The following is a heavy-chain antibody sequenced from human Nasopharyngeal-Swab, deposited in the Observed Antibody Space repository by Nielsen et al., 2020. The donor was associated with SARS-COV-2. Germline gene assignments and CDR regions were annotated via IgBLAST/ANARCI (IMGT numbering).Heavy chain of an antibody. J-gene: IGHJ4*02. CDR2: ISPHDGDT. CDR1: GYIFASYG. CDR3: TRVGYCNHGVCHGDY. D-gene: IGHD2-8*01. V-gene: IGHV1-18*01. Sequence: ASVKVSCKASGYIFASYGIDWVRQAPGQGLEWLGWISPHDGDTAYAQSLQGRISLTAKKSTNTAYLELSSLRSDDTALYYCTRVGYCNHGVCHGDYWGQGTLVTVSS.